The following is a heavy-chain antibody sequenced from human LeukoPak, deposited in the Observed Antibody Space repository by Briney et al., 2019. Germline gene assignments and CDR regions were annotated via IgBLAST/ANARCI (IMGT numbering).Heavy chain of an antibody. V-gene: IGHV3-73*01. Sequence: GGSLRLSCAASGFTFSGSAMHWVRQASGKGLEWVGRIRSKANSYATAYAASVKGRFTISRDDSKNTAYLQMNSLKTEDTAVYYCARGVYDSSGYYPLFDYWGQGTLVTVSS. CDR2: IRSKANSYAT. D-gene: IGHD3-22*01. J-gene: IGHJ4*02. CDR3: ARGVYDSSGYYPLFDY. CDR1: GFTFSGSA.